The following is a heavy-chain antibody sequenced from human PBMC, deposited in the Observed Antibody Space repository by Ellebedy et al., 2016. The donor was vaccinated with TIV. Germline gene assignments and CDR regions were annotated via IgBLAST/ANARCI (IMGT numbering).Heavy chain of an antibody. J-gene: IGHJ4*02. V-gene: IGHV3-48*02. CDR3: ARALLLWKVPAAMDY. CDR2: ISSSSSTI. D-gene: IGHD2-2*01. Sequence: GESLKISXAASGFTFSSYSMNWVRQAPGKGLEWVSYISSSSSTIYYADSVKGRFTISRDNAKNSLYLQMNSLRDEDTAVYYCARALLLWKVPAAMDYWGQGTLVTVSS. CDR1: GFTFSSYS.